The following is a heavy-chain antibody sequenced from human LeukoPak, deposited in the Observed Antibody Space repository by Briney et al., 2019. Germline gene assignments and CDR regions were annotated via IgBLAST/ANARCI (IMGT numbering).Heavy chain of an antibody. CDR3: ARSSLGDAFDI. CDR2: IIPIFGTA. D-gene: IGHD7-27*01. J-gene: IGHJ3*02. Sequence: ASVKVSCKXSGGTFSSYAISWVRQAPGQGLEWMGMIIPIFGTANYSQKFQGRVTITTDESTSTAYMELSSLRSEDTAVYYCARSSLGDAFDIWGQGTMVTVSS. V-gene: IGHV1-69*05. CDR1: GGTFSSYA.